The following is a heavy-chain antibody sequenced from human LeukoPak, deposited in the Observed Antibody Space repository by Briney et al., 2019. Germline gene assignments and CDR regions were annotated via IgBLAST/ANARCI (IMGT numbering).Heavy chain of an antibody. Sequence: ASVKVSCKASGYTFTSYLISWVRQAPGQGLEWMGWISAYNGNADYAQKLQGRVTMIIDTSTSTAYMEVRSLRSDDTAVYYCARVLAYCTSTSCHDYWGQGTLVTVSP. D-gene: IGHD2-2*01. V-gene: IGHV1-18*01. J-gene: IGHJ4*02. CDR2: ISAYNGNA. CDR3: ARVLAYCTSTSCHDY. CDR1: GYTFTSYL.